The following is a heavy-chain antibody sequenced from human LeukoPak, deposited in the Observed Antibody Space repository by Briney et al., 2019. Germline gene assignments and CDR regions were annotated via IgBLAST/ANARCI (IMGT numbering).Heavy chain of an antibody. CDR2: IKQDGSEK. J-gene: IGHJ4*02. D-gene: IGHD6-6*01. Sequence: GGSLRLSCAASGFTSSSYWMSWVRQAPGKGLEWVANIKQDGSEKYYVDSVKGRLTISRDNAKNSLYLQMNSLRAEDTAVYYCARSSSGAFDCWGQGTLVTVSS. CDR1: GFTSSSYW. V-gene: IGHV3-7*01. CDR3: ARSSSGAFDC.